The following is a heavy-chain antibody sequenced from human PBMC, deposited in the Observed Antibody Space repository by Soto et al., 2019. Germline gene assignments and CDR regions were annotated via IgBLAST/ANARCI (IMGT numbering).Heavy chain of an antibody. V-gene: IGHV3-21*01. J-gene: IGHJ6*03. CDR3: ARDHDDYEIPRYMDV. Sequence: SGGSLRLSCAASGFTFSSYSMNWVRQAPGKGLEWVSSISSSSSYIYYADSVKGRFTISRDNAKNSLYLQMNSLRAEDTAVYYCARDHDDYEIPRYMDVWGKGTTVTVSS. CDR2: ISSSSSYI. D-gene: IGHD4-17*01. CDR1: GFTFSSYS.